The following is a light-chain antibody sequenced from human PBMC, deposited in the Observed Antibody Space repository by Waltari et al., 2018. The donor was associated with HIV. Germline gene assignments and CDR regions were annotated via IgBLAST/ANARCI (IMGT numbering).Light chain of an antibody. J-gene: IGLJ3*02. V-gene: IGLV1-40*01. Sequence: QSVLTQPPSVSGAPGQRVTISCTGITSNIGAGYDVHWYQTLPGTAPKLLIYGNNNRPSVVPDRFSGSRSGTSSSLAITGLQAEDEAVYYCQSYDSSLSVNWVFGGGTKLTVL. CDR2: GNN. CDR1: TSNIGAGYD. CDR3: QSYDSSLSVNWV.